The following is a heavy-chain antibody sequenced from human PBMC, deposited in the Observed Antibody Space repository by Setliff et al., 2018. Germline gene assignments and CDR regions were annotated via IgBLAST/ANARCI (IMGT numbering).Heavy chain of an antibody. J-gene: IGHJ4*02. CDR2: INPGGGST. D-gene: IGHD3-22*01. CDR3: ARGYYDSYARYYVVGDY. V-gene: IGHV1-46*01. CDR1: GSTFTNHY. Sequence: ASVQVSCKASGSTFTNHYMHWVRQAPGQGLEWMGMINPGGGSTTYAQKFQGRVTMTRDTSTSTVYMELSSLRTEDTAVYYCARGYYDSYARYYVVGDYWGQGTPVTSPQ.